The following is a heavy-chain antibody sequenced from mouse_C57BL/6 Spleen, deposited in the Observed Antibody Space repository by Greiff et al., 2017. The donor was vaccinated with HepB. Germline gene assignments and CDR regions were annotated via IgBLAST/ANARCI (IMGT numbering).Heavy chain of an antibody. J-gene: IGHJ2*01. CDR3: AKESFNWYYFDY. V-gene: IGHV5-17*01. D-gene: IGHD4-1*02. CDR2: ISSGSSTI. Sequence: EVQLVESGGGLVKPGGSLKLSCAASGFTFSDYGMHWVRQAPEKGLEWVAYISSGSSTIYYADTVKGRFTISRDNAKNTLFLQMTSLRSEDTAMYYCAKESFNWYYFDYWGQGTTLTVSS. CDR1: GFTFSDYG.